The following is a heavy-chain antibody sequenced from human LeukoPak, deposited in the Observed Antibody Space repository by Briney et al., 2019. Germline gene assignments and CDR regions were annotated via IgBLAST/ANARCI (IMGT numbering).Heavy chain of an antibody. CDR1: GGSISSYY. D-gene: IGHD3-22*01. Sequence: SETLSLTCTVSGGSISSYYWSWIRQPPGKGLEWMGYIYYSGSTNYNPSLKSRVTISVDTSKNQFSLKLSSVTAADTAVYYCASGRGGIARKYDSSTTRYFDLWGRGTLVTVSS. J-gene: IGHJ2*01. V-gene: IGHV4-59*12. CDR2: IYYSGST. CDR3: ASGRGGIARKYDSSTTRYFDL.